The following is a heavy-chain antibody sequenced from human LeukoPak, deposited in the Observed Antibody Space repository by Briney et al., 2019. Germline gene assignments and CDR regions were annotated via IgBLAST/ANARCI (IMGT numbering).Heavy chain of an antibody. CDR1: GFSFSSYW. V-gene: IGHV3-7*01. CDR3: ATEDHSNYNY. CDR2: IKQDGGEK. J-gene: IGHJ4*02. Sequence: GGSLRLSCAASGFSFSSYWMSWVRQAPGKGPEWVANIKQDGGEKYYVDSVKGRFIIFRDNAKNSLYLQMNSLRVEDTAVYYCATEDHSNYNYWGQGTLVTVSS. D-gene: IGHD4-11*01.